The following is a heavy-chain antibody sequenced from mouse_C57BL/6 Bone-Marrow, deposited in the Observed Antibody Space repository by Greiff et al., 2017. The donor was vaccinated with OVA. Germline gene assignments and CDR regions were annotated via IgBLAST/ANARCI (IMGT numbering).Heavy chain of an antibody. J-gene: IGHJ3*01. V-gene: IGHV5-17*01. CDR2: ISSGSSTI. Sequence: EVKVEESGGGLVKPGGSLKLSCAASGFTFSDYGMHWVRQAPEKGLEWVAYISSGSSTIYYADTVKGRFTISRDNAKNTLFLQMTSLRSEDTAMYYCTKGSMIFAYWGQGTLVTVSA. CDR3: TKGSMIFAY. CDR1: GFTFSDYG. D-gene: IGHD2-3*01.